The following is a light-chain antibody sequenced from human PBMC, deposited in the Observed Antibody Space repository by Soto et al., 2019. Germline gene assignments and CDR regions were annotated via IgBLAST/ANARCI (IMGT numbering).Light chain of an antibody. J-gene: IGKJ1*01. CDR1: QGISSS. Sequence: IQLTQSPSSLSASVGDRVTITCRASQGISSSLAWYQQKPGKAPQLLIYGASTLQSGVPQRFSGSGSGTEFTLTISSLQTDDFSTYYCQQYHSYWTFGQGTKVDIK. CDR3: QQYHSYWT. V-gene: IGKV1-9*01. CDR2: GAS.